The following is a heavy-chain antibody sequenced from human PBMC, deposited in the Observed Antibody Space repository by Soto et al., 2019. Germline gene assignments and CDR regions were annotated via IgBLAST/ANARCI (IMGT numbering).Heavy chain of an antibody. V-gene: IGHV1-3*05. J-gene: IGHJ5*02. CDR1: GYTFTSYA. CDR2: INAGNGNT. Sequence: QVQLVQSGAEKKKPGASVKVSCKASGYTFTSYAIDWVRQAPGQRLEWMGWINAGNGNTKYSQKFQGRVTITRDTSASTAYMELSSLRSEDTAVYYCARGFPLWCDTWGQGTLVTVAS. D-gene: IGHD3-3*01. CDR3: ARGFPLWCDT.